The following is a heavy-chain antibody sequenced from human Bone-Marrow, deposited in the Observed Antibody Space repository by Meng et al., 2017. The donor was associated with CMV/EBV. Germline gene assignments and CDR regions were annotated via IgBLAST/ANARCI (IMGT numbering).Heavy chain of an antibody. V-gene: IGHV3-48*03. J-gene: IGHJ6*02. Sequence: GESLKISCAASGFTFSSYEMNWVRQAPGKGLEWVSYISSSGSTIYYADSVKGRFTISRDNAKNSLYLQMNSLRAEDTAVYYCAKNGLYDFWSGYYTGYYYGTDVWGQGTTVTVAS. D-gene: IGHD3-3*01. CDR1: GFTFSSYE. CDR2: ISSSGSTI. CDR3: AKNGLYDFWSGYYTGYYYGTDV.